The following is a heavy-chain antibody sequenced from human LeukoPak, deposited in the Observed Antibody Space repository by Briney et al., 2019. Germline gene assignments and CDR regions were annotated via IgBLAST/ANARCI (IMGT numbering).Heavy chain of an antibody. CDR3: TRDLRSNY. CDR2: ISYDGSNK. D-gene: IGHD3/OR15-3a*01. J-gene: IGHJ4*02. V-gene: IGHV3-30*03. Sequence: GGSLRLSCAASGFTFSSYGMHWVRQAPGKGLEWVAVISYDGSNKYHADSVKGRFTISRDNAKNSLSLQMNSLRDEDSAVYYCTRDLRSNYWGQGTLVTVAS. CDR1: GFTFSSYG.